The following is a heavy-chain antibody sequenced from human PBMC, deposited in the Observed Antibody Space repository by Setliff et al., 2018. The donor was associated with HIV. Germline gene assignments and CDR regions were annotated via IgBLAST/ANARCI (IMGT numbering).Heavy chain of an antibody. J-gene: IGHJ1*01. D-gene: IGHD6-6*01. Sequence: AASVKVSCKASGYTFTSYYMHWVRQAPGQGLEWMGIINPSSGSTTYAQKFQGRVTMTRDTSTSTVYMELSSLRSEDTAVYYCARDPAPSSSASYFQHWVPETLLVTVSS. V-gene: IGHV1-46*01. CDR2: INPSSGST. CDR1: GYTFTSYY. CDR3: ARDPAPSSSASYFQH.